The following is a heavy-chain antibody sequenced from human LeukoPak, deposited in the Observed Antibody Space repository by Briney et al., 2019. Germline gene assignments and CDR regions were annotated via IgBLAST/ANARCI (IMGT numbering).Heavy chain of an antibody. J-gene: IGHJ6*03. CDR1: GYTFTGYY. CDR3: ARDRVTMVRGVIFYMDV. Sequence: GASVKVSCKASGYTFTGYYMHWMRQAPGQGLEWMGWINPNSGGTNYAQKFQGRVTMTRDTSISTAYMELSRLRSDDTAVYYCARDRVTMVRGVIFYMDVWGKGTTVTVSS. D-gene: IGHD3-10*01. CDR2: INPNSGGT. V-gene: IGHV1-2*02.